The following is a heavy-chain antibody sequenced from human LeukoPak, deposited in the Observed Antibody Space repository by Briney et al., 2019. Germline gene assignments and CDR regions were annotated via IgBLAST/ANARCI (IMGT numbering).Heavy chain of an antibody. CDR3: ARELCVRGSGSYCPFDY. CDR1: GYTFTSYA. J-gene: IGHJ4*02. CDR2: IITNTGNP. Sequence: ASVKVSCKASGYTFTSYAMNWVRQAPGQGLEWVGWIITNTGNPTYGQGFTGRFVFSLDTSVSTAYLQISSLKAEDTAVYYCARELCVRGSGSYCPFDYWGQGTLVTVSS. D-gene: IGHD3-10*01. V-gene: IGHV7-4-1*02.